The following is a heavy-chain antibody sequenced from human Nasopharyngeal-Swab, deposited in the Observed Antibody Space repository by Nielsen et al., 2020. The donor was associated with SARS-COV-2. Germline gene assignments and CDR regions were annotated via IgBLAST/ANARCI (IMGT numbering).Heavy chain of an antibody. J-gene: IGHJ4*02. D-gene: IGHD3-9*01. V-gene: IGHV4-30-4*01. CDR2: IDNSGTT. CDR3: ARLGRYYDTLSGYARHFDY. Sequence: WIRQPPGKGPEWIGYIDNSGTTDHNPSLKSRVTISVDTSKNQFSLKVNSVTAADTAVYYCARLGRYYDTLSGYARHFDYWGQGILVTVSS.